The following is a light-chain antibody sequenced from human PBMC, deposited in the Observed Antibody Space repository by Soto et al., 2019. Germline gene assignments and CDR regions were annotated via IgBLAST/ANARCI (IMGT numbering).Light chain of an antibody. CDR2: GAS. J-gene: IGKJ2*01. CDR1: QSVSSSY. Sequence: DIVLTQSPGTLSLSPGERATLSCRASQSVSSSYLAWYQQKFGQAPRLLIYGASSRATGIPDRFSGSGSETDFTLTISRLQPEDFAVYYCQQCAGSPYTFGQGTKLEIK. V-gene: IGKV3-20*01. CDR3: QQCAGSPYT.